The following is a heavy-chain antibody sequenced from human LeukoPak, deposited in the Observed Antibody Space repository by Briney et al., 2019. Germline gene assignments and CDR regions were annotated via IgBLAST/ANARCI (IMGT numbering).Heavy chain of an antibody. J-gene: IGHJ5*02. Sequence: PSETLSLTCAVYGGSFSGYYWSWIRQPPGKGLEWIGEINHSGSTNYNPSLKSRVTISVDTSKNQFSLKLSSVTAADTAVYYCARGVDWLNRANWFDPWGQGTLVTVSS. CDR3: ARGVDWLNRANWFDP. V-gene: IGHV4-34*01. D-gene: IGHD3-22*01. CDR1: GGSFSGYY. CDR2: INHSGST.